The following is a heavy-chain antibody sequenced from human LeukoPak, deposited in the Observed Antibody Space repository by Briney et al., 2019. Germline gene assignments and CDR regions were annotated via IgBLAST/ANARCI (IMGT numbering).Heavy chain of an antibody. CDR1: GGSFSAYY. Sequence: PSETLSLTCAVYGGSFSAYYWSWIRQPPGKGLEWIGEINHSGSTNYNPSLKSRVTMSVDTSTSQFSLKLSPVTAADTAVYYCARGGGYCTGGTCYSNRYYFDYWGQGTLVTVSS. CDR3: ARGGGYCTGGTCYSNRYYFDY. D-gene: IGHD2-15*01. V-gene: IGHV4-34*01. J-gene: IGHJ4*02. CDR2: INHSGST.